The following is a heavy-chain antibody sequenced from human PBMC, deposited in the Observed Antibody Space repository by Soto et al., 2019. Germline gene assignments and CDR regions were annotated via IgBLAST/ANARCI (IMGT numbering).Heavy chain of an antibody. CDR1: GFTFSSYA. J-gene: IGHJ5*02. CDR3: ATLRRTAVTTPPGGWFDP. Sequence: GGSLRLSCAASGFTFSSYAMSWVRQAPGKGLEWVSAISGSGGSTYYADTVKGRFTISRDNSKNTLYLQMNSLRAEDTAVYDGATLRRTAVTTPPGGWFDPWGQGTLVTVSS. V-gene: IGHV3-23*01. CDR2: ISGSGGST. D-gene: IGHD4-17*01.